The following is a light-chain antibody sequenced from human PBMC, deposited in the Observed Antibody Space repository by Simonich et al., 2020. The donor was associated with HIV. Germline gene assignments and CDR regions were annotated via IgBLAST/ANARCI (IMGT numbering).Light chain of an antibody. J-gene: IGLJ3*02. CDR3: QSYETSLSVWV. V-gene: IGLV1-40*01. CDR1: SSNIGAGYD. Sequence: QSVLTQPPSVSGAPGQRVTISCTGSSSNIGAGYDVHWYQQLPGTAPKLLLYADSHRPSGVPDRFSASKSGTSASLAISGLQAEDEADYYCQSYETSLSVWVFGGGTKLTVL. CDR2: ADS.